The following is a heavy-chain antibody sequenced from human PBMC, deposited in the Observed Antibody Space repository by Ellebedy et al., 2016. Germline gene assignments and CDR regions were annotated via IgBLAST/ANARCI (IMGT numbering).Heavy chain of an antibody. CDR3: AKDRRRYCSGGSCYSFDY. V-gene: IGHV3-9*01. Sequence: SLKISXAASGFTFDDYAMHWVRQAPGKGLEWVSGISWNSGSIGYADSVKGRFTISRDNAKNSLYLQMNSLRAEDTALYYCAKDRRRYCSGGSCYSFDYWGQGTLVTVSS. J-gene: IGHJ4*02. CDR1: GFTFDDYA. D-gene: IGHD2-15*01. CDR2: ISWNSGSI.